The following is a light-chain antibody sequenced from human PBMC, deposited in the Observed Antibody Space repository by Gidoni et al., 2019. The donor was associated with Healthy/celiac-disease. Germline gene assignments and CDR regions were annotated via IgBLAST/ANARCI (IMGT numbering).Light chain of an antibody. CDR1: HGVSSSY. CDR3: QQYGSSPKT. V-gene: IGKV3-20*01. J-gene: IGKJ1*01. CDR2: GAS. Sequence: ELMLTQCHGTLSLAPGERATLSCSATHGVSSSYLAWYQQKPGQAPKLLIYGASSRATGVPDRFSGSGSGTDFTLTISRLEPEDFAVYYCQQYGSSPKTFGQGTKVEIK.